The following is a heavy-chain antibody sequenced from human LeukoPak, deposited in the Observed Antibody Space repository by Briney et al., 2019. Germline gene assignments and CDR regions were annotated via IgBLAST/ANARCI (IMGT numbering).Heavy chain of an antibody. CDR3: ARGRASAFDI. Sequence: PSQTLSLTCAISGDSVSTTSVAWNWIRQSPSRGLEWLGRTYYRSKWCNDYAVSVKSRITINADKFKTQFSLQLNSVTPEDTAVYYRARGRASAFDIWGQGTVVAVSS. D-gene: IGHD2-2*01. CDR2: TYYRSKWCN. V-gene: IGHV6-1*01. CDR1: GDSVSTTSVA. J-gene: IGHJ3*02.